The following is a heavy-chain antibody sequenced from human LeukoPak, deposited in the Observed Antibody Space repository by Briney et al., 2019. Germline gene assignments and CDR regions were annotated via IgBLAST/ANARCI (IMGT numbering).Heavy chain of an antibody. CDR1: GFTFSSYW. D-gene: IGHD6-13*01. V-gene: IGHV3-21*04. CDR2: ISSSSSYI. J-gene: IGHJ4*02. Sequence: PGGSLRLSCAASGFTFSSYWMHWVRQAPGKGLEWVSSISSSSSYIYYADSVKGRFTISRDNAKNSLYLQMNSLRAEDTAVYYCAKAEEEYSSSDFDYWGQGTLVTVSS. CDR3: AKAEEEYSSSDFDY.